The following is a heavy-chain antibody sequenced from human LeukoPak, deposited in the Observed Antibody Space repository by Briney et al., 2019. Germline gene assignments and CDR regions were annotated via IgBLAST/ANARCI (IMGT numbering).Heavy chain of an antibody. J-gene: IGHJ4*02. CDR2: IWYDGSNK. V-gene: IGHV3-30*02. D-gene: IGHD3-22*01. Sequence: GGSLRLSCAASGFTFSSYGMHWVRQAPGKGLEWVAVIWYDGSNKYYADSVKGRFTISRDNSKNTLYLQMNSLRAEDTAVYYCAKESSYYYDSSGSLVHWGQGTLVTVSS. CDR3: AKESSYYYDSSGSLVH. CDR1: GFTFSSYG.